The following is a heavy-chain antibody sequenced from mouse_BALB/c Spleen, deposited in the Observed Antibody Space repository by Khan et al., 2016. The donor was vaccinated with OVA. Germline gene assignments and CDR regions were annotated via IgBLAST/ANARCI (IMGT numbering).Heavy chain of an antibody. Sequence: EVQLQESGPSLVKPSQTLSLTCSVTGDSITSGYWNWIRKFPGNKLEYMGYISSSDSTFYNPSLKSRISITRDTSKNQYYLQLNSVTTKDTATYYCARWNYRYDGYFDYWGQGTTLTVSS. D-gene: IGHD2-14*01. J-gene: IGHJ2*01. CDR1: GDSITSGY. CDR2: ISSSDST. V-gene: IGHV3-8*02. CDR3: ARWNYRYDGYFDY.